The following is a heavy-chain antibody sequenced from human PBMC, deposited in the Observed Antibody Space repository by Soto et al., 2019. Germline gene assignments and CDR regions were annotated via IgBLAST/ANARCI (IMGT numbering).Heavy chain of an antibody. J-gene: IGHJ5*02. V-gene: IGHV1-3*05. CDR1: GYTFTSYA. Sequence: QVQLVQSGAEEKKPGASVKVSCKASGYTFTSYAMHWVRQAPGQRLEWMGWINAGYGNTKYSQKFQGRVTITRDTSASTAYMELSSLRSEDTAVYYCARGVVLVPAAIDWFDPWGQGTLVTVSS. D-gene: IGHD2-2*01. CDR3: ARGVVLVPAAIDWFDP. CDR2: INAGYGNT.